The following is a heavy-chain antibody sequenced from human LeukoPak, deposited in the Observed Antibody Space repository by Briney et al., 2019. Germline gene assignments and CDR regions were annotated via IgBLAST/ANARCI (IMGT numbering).Heavy chain of an antibody. CDR3: ARRNYYDSSGYLIYYYGMDV. D-gene: IGHD3-22*01. J-gene: IGHJ6*02. Sequence: SETLSLTCTVSGGSISSYYWSWIRQPPGKGLEWIGYIYYSGSTNYNPSLKSRVTISVDTSKNQFSLKLSSVTAADTAVYYCARRNYYDSSGYLIYYYGMDVWGQGTTVTVSS. CDR2: IYYSGST. CDR1: GGSISSYY. V-gene: IGHV4-59*08.